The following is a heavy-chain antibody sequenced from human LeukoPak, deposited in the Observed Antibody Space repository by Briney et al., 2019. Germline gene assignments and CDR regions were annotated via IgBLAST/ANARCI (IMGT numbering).Heavy chain of an antibody. Sequence: SETLSLTCTVSGGSISSSSYYWGWIRQPPGKGLEWIGSIYYSGSTYYNPSLKSRVTISVDTSKNQFSLKLSSVTAADTAAYYCAAHSSSWLSDVWGQGTTVTVSS. V-gene: IGHV4-39*07. J-gene: IGHJ6*02. D-gene: IGHD6-13*01. CDR1: GGSISSSSYY. CDR2: IYYSGST. CDR3: AAHSSSWLSDV.